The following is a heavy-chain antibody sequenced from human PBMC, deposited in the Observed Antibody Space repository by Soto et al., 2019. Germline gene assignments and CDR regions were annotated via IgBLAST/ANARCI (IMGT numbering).Heavy chain of an antibody. CDR2: ISSSSSYI. D-gene: IGHD5-12*01. CDR1: GFTFSSYS. Sequence: EVQLVESGGGLVKPGGSLRLSCAASGFTFSSYSMNWVRQAPGKGLEWVSSISSSSSYIYYADSVKGRFTISRDNAKNSLYLQMNSLRAEDTAVYYCARDGGDSGYDSYYYYGMDVWGQGTTVTVSS. CDR3: ARDGGDSGYDSYYYYGMDV. V-gene: IGHV3-21*01. J-gene: IGHJ6*02.